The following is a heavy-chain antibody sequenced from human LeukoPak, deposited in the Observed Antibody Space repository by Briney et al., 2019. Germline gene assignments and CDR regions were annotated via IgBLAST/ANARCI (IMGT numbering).Heavy chain of an antibody. CDR2: VHPDSGNT. V-gene: IGHV1-8*01. CDR3: ARGPRNDP. CDR1: GYPFSTWE. D-gene: IGHD1-14*01. J-gene: IGHJ5*02. Sequence: ASVKVSCKPSGYPFSTWEINWVRQAAGQGLEWLGWVHPDSGNTDYAQKFRGRVTMSRDTSISTAYMELSGLRLDDTAVYFCARGPRNDPWGQGTLVTVSS.